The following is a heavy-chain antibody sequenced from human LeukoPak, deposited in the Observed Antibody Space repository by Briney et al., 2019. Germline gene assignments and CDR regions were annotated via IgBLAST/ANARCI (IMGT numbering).Heavy chain of an antibody. CDR1: GYTFTSYG. CDR3: ARVSHYYGSGSYYSPYFDY. J-gene: IGHJ4*02. D-gene: IGHD3-10*01. CDR2: ISAYNGNT. V-gene: IGHV1-18*01. Sequence: ASVKVSCKASGYTFTSYGISWVRQAPGQGLEWMGWISAYNGNTNYAQKLQGRVTMTTDTSTSTVYMELRSLRSDDTAVYYCARVSHYYGSGSYYSPYFDYWGREPWSPSPQ.